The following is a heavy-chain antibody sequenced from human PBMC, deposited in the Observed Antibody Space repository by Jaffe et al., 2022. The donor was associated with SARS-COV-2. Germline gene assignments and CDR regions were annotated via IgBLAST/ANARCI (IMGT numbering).Heavy chain of an antibody. V-gene: IGHV3-53*01. CDR1: GFTVSSNY. D-gene: IGHD3-10*01. J-gene: IGHJ6*02. CDR2: IYSGGST. Sequence: EVQLVESGGGLIQPGGSLRLSCAASGFTVSSNYMSWVRQAPGKGLEWVSVIYSGGSTYYADSVKGRFTISRDNSKNTLYLQMNSLRAEDTAVYYCARDRRITMVRGVSYYYYGMDVWGQGTTVTVSS. CDR3: ARDRRITMVRGVSYYYYGMDV.